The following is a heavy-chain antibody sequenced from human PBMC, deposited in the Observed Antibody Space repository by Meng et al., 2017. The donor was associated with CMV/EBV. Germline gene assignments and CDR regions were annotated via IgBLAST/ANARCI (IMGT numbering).Heavy chain of an antibody. D-gene: IGHD3-3*01. CDR1: VGTFSSYV. Sequence: SSVTVSRMASVGTFSSYVISWVRQPPGQGLEWMGGIIPIRGIANYAQKFQGRVTITADKSTSTAYMELSSLRSEDTAVYYCARGPTIFGVVTSFDYWGQGTLVTVSS. CDR3: ARGPTIFGVVTSFDY. J-gene: IGHJ4*02. V-gene: IGHV1-69*10. CDR2: IIPIRGIA.